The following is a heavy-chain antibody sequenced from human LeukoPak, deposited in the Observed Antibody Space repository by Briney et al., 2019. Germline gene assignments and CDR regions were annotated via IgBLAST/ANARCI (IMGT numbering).Heavy chain of an antibody. V-gene: IGHV4-31*03. CDR2: IYYSGST. CDR1: GGSISSGGYC. J-gene: IGHJ4*02. CDR3: ARDPYGSIDY. D-gene: IGHD3-10*01. Sequence: SETLSLTCTVSGGSISSGGYCWSWIRQHPGKGLEWIGHIYYSGSTYYNPSLKSRVTISVDTSKNQFSLKLSSVTAADTAVYYCARDPYGSIDYWGQGTLVTVSS.